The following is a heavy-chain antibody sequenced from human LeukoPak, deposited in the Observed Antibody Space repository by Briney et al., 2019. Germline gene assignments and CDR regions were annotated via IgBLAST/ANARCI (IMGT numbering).Heavy chain of an antibody. V-gene: IGHV4-39*01. J-gene: IGHJ5*02. CDR1: GGSLNSPNYY. CDR3: ARHDYYGSLNWFDP. Sequence: SETLSLACIVSGGSLNSPNYYWGWIRQPPGRGLEWIGTIYYTGTTYYNPSLKSRLTISVDTSKNQFSLKLTSVTAADTAVYYCARHDYYGSLNWFDPWGQGTLITVSS. D-gene: IGHD3-10*01. CDR2: IYYTGTT.